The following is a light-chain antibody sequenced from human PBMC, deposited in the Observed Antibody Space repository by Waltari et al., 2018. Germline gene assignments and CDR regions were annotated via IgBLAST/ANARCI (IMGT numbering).Light chain of an antibody. CDR2: DAS. V-gene: IGKV3-11*01. CDR3: QQRSNWPPFT. Sequence: EIVLTQSPATRSLSPGERATLSCRASQSVSSYLAWYQQKPGQAPRLLIYDASNRATGIPARFSGSGSGTDFTLTISSLEPEDFAVYYCQQRSNWPPFTFGPGTKVDIK. J-gene: IGKJ3*01. CDR1: QSVSSY.